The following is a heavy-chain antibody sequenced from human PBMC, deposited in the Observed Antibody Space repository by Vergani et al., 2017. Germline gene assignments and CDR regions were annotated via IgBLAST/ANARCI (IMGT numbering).Heavy chain of an antibody. D-gene: IGHD1-26*01. Sequence: EVQLVESGGGLVKPGGSLRLSCAASGFTFSNAWMNWVRQAPGKGLEWVGRIKSKTDGGTTDYAAPVKGRVTIARDDSKNTLYLQMNSLKTEDTAVYYCTTDPRIVGATTIDYWGQGTLVTVSS. J-gene: IGHJ4*02. CDR3: TTDPRIVGATTIDY. CDR1: GFTFSNAW. CDR2: IKSKTDGGTT. V-gene: IGHV3-15*07.